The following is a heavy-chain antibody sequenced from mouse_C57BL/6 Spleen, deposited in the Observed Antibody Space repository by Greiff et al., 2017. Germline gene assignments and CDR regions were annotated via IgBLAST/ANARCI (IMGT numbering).Heavy chain of an antibody. J-gene: IGHJ1*03. CDR1: GFTFSDYY. D-gene: IGHD2-4*01. CDR3: ARHGADYDGADWYFEV. V-gene: IGHV5-12*01. Sequence: EVKVVESGGGLVQPGGSLKLSCAASGFTFSDYYMYWVRQTPEKRLEWVAYISNGGGSTYYPDTVKGRFTISRDNAKNTLYLQMSRLKSEDTAMYYCARHGADYDGADWYFEVWGTGTTVTVSS. CDR2: ISNGGGST.